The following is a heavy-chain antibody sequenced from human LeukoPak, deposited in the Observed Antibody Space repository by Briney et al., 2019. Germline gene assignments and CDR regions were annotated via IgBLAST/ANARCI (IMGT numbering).Heavy chain of an antibody. CDR2: INPNSSGT. J-gene: IGHJ5*02. D-gene: IGHD1-26*01. CDR1: GYTFTGYY. Sequence: ASVKVSCKASGYTFTGYYMHWVRQAPGQGLEWMGWINPNSSGTNYAQKFQGRVTMTRDTSISTAYMELSRLRSDDTAVYYCARDLGVVGATTSFWFDPWGQGTLVTVSS. V-gene: IGHV1-2*02. CDR3: ARDLGVVGATTSFWFDP.